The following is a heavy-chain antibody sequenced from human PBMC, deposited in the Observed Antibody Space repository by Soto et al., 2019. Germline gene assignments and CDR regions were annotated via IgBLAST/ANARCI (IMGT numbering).Heavy chain of an antibody. J-gene: IGHJ6*02. CDR1: GGTFGSYA. CDR2: IIPILNSP. V-gene: IGHV1-69*01. D-gene: IGHD3-3*02. Sequence: QVQLVQSGAEVKKPGSSVNVSCKASGGTFGSYAITWVRRAPGPGLEWLGGIIPILNSPAYAQKLQARVVITADEITNTAYMELNSLRFDVTAVYYCAREAPFCTSATWPKFYDIDVWGQGTTVTVAS. CDR3: AREAPFCTSATWPKFYDIDV.